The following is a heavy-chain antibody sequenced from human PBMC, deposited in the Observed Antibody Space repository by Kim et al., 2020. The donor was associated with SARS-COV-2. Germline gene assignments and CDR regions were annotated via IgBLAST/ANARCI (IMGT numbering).Heavy chain of an antibody. CDR3: AKEDSDYYDSSGYGVYFVY. J-gene: IGHJ4*02. Sequence: GGSLRLSCAASGFTFSSYAMSWVRQAPGKGLEWVSAISGSGGSTYYAASVKGRFTISRDNSKNTLYLQMNSLRAEDTAVYYCAKEDSDYYDSSGYGVYFVYCGEGAPVTVSS. CDR2: ISGSGGST. V-gene: IGHV3-23*01. CDR1: GFTFSSYA. D-gene: IGHD3-22*01.